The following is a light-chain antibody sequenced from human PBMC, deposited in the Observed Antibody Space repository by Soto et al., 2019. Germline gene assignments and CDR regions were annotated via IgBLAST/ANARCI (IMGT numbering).Light chain of an antibody. CDR2: EDN. CDR1: SGSIASNY. CDR3: QSYDSSNWV. V-gene: IGLV6-57*03. J-gene: IGLJ3*02. Sequence: CMLTQPHSVSESPGKTVTISCTRSSGSIASNYVQWYQQRPGSAPTTVIYEDNQRPSGVPDRFSGSIDSSSNSASLTISGLKNEDEADYYCQSYDSSNWVFGGGTKVTVL.